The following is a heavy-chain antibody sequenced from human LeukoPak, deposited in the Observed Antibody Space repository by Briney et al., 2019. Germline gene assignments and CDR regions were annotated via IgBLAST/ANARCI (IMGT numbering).Heavy chain of an antibody. CDR2: INHSGST. D-gene: IGHD6-19*01. CDR1: GGSISSGDYY. V-gene: IGHV4-39*07. Sequence: SETLSLTCTVSGGSISSGDYYWSWIRQPPGKGLEWIGEINHSGSTNYNPSLKSRVTISVDTSKNQFSLKLSSVTAADTAVYYCAKAVALTRSAFDIWGQGTMVTVSS. J-gene: IGHJ3*02. CDR3: AKAVALTRSAFDI.